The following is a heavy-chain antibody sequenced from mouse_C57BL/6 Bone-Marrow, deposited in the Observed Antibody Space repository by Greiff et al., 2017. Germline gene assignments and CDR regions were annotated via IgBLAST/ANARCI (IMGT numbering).Heavy chain of an antibody. V-gene: IGHV1-61*01. J-gene: IGHJ4*01. D-gene: IGHD2-1*01. CDR1: GYTFTSYW. CDR3: ARSGGNYGDYYAMDY. CDR2: IYPSDSET. Sequence: QVQLQQPGAELVRPGSSVKLSCKASGYTFTSYWMDWVKQRPGQGLEWIGNIYPSDSETHYNQQFKDKATLTVDKSTSTAYMQLSSLTSEDSAVYYCARSGGNYGDYYAMDYWGQGTSVTVSS.